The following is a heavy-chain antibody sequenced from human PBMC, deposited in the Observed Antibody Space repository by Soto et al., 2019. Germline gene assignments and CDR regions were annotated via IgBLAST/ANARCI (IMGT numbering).Heavy chain of an antibody. J-gene: IGHJ4*02. CDR3: AKARTTYTDTYSHRTFDY. CDR1: GFTFSRFD. Sequence: QVQLVESGGGVVQPGRSLTLSCAASGFTFSRFDMHWVRQAPGKGLGGVAVISEDGNTKYYADSVKGRFTISRDKSSNTLFLQMNSLRAEDTAVYYCAKARTTYTDTYSHRTFDYWGQGILVTVSS. CDR2: ISEDGNTK. V-gene: IGHV3-30*18. D-gene: IGHD2-15*01.